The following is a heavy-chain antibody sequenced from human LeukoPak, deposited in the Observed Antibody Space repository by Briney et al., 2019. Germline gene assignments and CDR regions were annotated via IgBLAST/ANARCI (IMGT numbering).Heavy chain of an antibody. Sequence: SETLSLTCAVYGGSFSGYYWSWIRRPPGKGLEWIGEINHSGSTNYNPSLKSRVAISVDTSKNQFSLKLSSVTAADTAVYYCARSGSGWALRVYYYGMDVWGQGTTVTVSS. CDR1: GGSFSGYY. CDR2: INHSGST. V-gene: IGHV4-34*01. D-gene: IGHD6-19*01. J-gene: IGHJ6*02. CDR3: ARSGSGWALRVYYYGMDV.